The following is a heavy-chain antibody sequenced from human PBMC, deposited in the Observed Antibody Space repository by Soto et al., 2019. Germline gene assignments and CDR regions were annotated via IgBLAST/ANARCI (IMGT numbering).Heavy chain of an antibody. D-gene: IGHD4-17*01. CDR1: GGSISSGDYY. Sequence: SETLSLTCTVSGGSISSGDYYWIWIRQPPGKGLEWIGYIYYSGSTYYNPSLKSRVTISVDTSKNQFSLKLSSVTAADTAGYYCATVNDYGDYEVGAGGKGPLVTFS. CDR2: IYYSGST. V-gene: IGHV4-30-4*01. J-gene: IGHJ4*02. CDR3: ATVNDYGDYEVGA.